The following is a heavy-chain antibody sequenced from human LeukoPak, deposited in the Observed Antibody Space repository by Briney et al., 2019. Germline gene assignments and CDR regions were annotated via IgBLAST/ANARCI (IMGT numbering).Heavy chain of an antibody. D-gene: IGHD2-2*01. CDR2: IRYDGSNK. CDR1: GFTFSSYG. Sequence: GGSLRLSCAASGFTFSSYGMHWVRQAPGKGLEWLAFIRYDGSNKYYADSVKGRFTISRDNSKNTLYLQMNSLRAEDTAVYYCAKVSVPAAIRSKFDYWGQGTLVTVSS. CDR3: AKVSVPAAIRSKFDY. V-gene: IGHV3-30*02. J-gene: IGHJ4*02.